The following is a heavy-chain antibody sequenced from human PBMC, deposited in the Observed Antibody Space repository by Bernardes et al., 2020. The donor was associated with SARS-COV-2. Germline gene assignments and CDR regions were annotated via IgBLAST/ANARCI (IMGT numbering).Heavy chain of an antibody. CDR3: TRVVRAVVGPED. Sequence: GGSLRLSCAASGFTFSDHYMDWVRQAPGKGLEWVGRSRGKGDSYTTEYAASVKGRFTISRDDSKNSVYLQMNSLKIEDTAVYYCTRVVRAVVGPEDWGQGTLVTVSS. CDR1: GFTFSDHY. J-gene: IGHJ4*02. CDR2: SRGKGDSYTT. V-gene: IGHV3-72*01. D-gene: IGHD6-19*01.